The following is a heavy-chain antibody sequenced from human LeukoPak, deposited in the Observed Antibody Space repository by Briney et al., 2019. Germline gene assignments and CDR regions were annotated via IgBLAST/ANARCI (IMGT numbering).Heavy chain of an antibody. V-gene: IGHV1-69*01. J-gene: IGHJ5*02. D-gene: IGHD3-9*01. CDR1: GGTFSSYA. Sequence: ASVEVSCKASGGTFSSYAISWVRQAPGQGLEWMGGIIPIFGTANYAQKFQGRVTITADESTSTAYMELSSLRSEDTAVYYCARVVDRNPLRYFDPWGQGTLVTVSS. CDR3: ARVVDRNPLRYFDP. CDR2: IIPIFGTA.